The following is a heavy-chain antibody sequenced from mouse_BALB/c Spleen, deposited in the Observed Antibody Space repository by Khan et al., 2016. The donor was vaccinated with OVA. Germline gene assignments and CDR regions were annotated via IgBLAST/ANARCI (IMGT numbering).Heavy chain of an antibody. D-gene: IGHD2-14*01. CDR1: GYSITSDYA. CDR3: ARGVRLTY. Sequence: EVQLVESGPGLVKPSQSLSLTCTVTGYSITSDYAWNWIRQFPGNKLEWMGYIHYSGRTSYHPSLKSRISITRDTSKNQFFLQLNSVTTEDTATYYCARGVRLTYWGQGTLVTVSA. J-gene: IGHJ3*01. V-gene: IGHV3-2*02. CDR2: IHYSGRT.